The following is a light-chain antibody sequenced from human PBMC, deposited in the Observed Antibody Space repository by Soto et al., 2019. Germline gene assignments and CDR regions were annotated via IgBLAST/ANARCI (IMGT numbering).Light chain of an antibody. Sequence: DIQMTQSPSSLSASVGDRVTITCQASQDISNYLNWYQQKPGKAPKLLIYDASNLETGVPSRFXGSGSGTDFTFTISSLQHEDIATYYCQQYDNLPALTFGGGTKVEIK. CDR3: QQYDNLPALT. J-gene: IGKJ4*01. V-gene: IGKV1-33*01. CDR1: QDISNY. CDR2: DAS.